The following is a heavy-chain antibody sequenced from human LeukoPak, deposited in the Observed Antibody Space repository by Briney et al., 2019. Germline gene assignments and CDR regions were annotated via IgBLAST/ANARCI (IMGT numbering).Heavy chain of an antibody. Sequence: GGSLRLSRAASGFTFSNAWMNWVRQAPGKGLEWVGHIRSKSDGGTTDYAAPVKGRFTISRDDSKNTVFLQMNSLRTEDTAVYSCTTPGHSYALYWGPGTLVTVSS. CDR1: GFTFSNAW. D-gene: IGHD3-16*01. CDR3: TTPGHSYALY. CDR2: IRSKSDGGTT. J-gene: IGHJ4*02. V-gene: IGHV3-15*01.